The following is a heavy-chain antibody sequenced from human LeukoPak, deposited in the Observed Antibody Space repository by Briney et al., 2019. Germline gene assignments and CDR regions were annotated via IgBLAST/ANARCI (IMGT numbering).Heavy chain of an antibody. Sequence: PSETLSLTCTVSGGSMSSSKWWSWVRQSPGKGLEWIGEIYDSGSTNYNPSLKSRVTISIDKSKNQLSLKLTSVTAADTAVYFCAREVGYSYGCYMDVWGKGTTVTVSS. CDR1: GGSMSSSKW. D-gene: IGHD5-18*01. J-gene: IGHJ6*03. CDR3: AREVGYSYGCYMDV. CDR2: IYDSGST. V-gene: IGHV4-4*02.